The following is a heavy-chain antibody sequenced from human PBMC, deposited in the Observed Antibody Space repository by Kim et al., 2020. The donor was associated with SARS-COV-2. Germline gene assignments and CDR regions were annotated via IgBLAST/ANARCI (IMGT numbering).Heavy chain of an antibody. CDR1: GYTFTSYY. V-gene: IGHV1-46*01. CDR3: ASAFKGGSYSHDAFDI. J-gene: IGHJ3*02. Sequence: ASVKVSCKASGYTFTSYYMHWVRQAPGQGLEWMGIINPSGGSTSYAQKFQGGVTMTRDTSTSTVYMELSSLRSEDTAVYYCASAFKGGSYSHDAFDIWGQGTMVTVSS. D-gene: IGHD1-26*01. CDR2: INPSGGST.